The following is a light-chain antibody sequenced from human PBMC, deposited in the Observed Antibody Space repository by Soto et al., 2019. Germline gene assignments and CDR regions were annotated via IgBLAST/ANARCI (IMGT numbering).Light chain of an antibody. Sequence: DIQMTQSPSTLSASVGDRVTITCRASQSISSWLAWYQQKPGKAPKLLIYDASSLESGVPSRFSGSGSGTEFTLTISSLQPDDFATYYCHQYNSYSRVYTFGQGTKLEIK. CDR3: HQYNSYSRVYT. CDR2: DAS. CDR1: QSISSW. V-gene: IGKV1-5*01. J-gene: IGKJ2*01.